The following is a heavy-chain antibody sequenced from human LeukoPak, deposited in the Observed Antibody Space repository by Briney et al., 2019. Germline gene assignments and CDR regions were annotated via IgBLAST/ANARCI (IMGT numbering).Heavy chain of an antibody. CDR3: ARDGVVPAAIYYYCGMDV. J-gene: IGHJ6*02. CDR1: GGTFISYA. D-gene: IGHD2-2*01. Sequence: SVKVSCKASGGTFISYAISWVRQAPGQGLEWMGGIIPIFGTANYAQKFQGRVTITADESTSTAYMELSSLRSGDTAVYYCARDGVVPAAIYYYCGMDVWGQGTTVTVSS. V-gene: IGHV1-69*13. CDR2: IIPIFGTA.